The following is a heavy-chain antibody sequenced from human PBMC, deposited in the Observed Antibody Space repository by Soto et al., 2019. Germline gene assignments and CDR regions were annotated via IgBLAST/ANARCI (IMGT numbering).Heavy chain of an antibody. D-gene: IGHD6-6*01. CDR1: GCTFSSYA. CDR2: IIPIFGTA. J-gene: IGHJ4*02. CDR3: ATTIAARPDYFDY. Sequence: QVQLVQSGAEVKKPGSSVKVSCKASGCTFSSYAISWVRQAPGQGLEWMGGIIPIFGTANYAQNFQGRVTITEDESTSTAYMELSRLRSEDTAVYYCATTIAARPDYFDYWGQGTLVTVSS. V-gene: IGHV1-69*01.